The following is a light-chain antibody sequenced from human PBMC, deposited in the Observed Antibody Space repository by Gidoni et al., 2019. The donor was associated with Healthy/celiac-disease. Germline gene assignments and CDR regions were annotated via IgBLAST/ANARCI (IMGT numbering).Light chain of an antibody. CDR3: QQRSNLIT. CDR1: LSVSSY. V-gene: IGKV3-11*01. J-gene: IGKJ5*01. CDR2: DAS. Sequence: EIVLTQSPATLSLSPGERATLSCRASLSVSSYLAWYQQKPGQAPRLLSYDASNRATGIPARFSGSGSGTDFTLTISSLEPEDFAVYYCQQRSNLITFGQGTRLEIK.